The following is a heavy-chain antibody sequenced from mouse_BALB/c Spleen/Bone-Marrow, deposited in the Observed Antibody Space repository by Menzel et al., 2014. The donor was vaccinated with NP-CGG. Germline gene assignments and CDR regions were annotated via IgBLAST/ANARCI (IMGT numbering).Heavy chain of an antibody. CDR1: GFTFSSYA. CDR2: ISSGGST. CDR3: AREGGYYGYDELAGFAY. V-gene: IGHV5-6-5*01. J-gene: IGHJ3*01. D-gene: IGHD2-2*01. Sequence: EVQVVESGGGLVKPGGSLKLSCAASGFTFSSYAMSWVRQTPEKRLEWVASISSGGSTYYPDSVKGRFTISRDNARNILYLQMSSLRSEDTAMYYCAREGGYYGYDELAGFAYWGQGTLVTGPA.